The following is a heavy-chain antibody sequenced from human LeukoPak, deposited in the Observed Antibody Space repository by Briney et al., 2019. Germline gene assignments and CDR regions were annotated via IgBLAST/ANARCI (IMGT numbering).Heavy chain of an antibody. CDR2: VRRGGTT. J-gene: IGHJ4*02. Sequence: GGSLRLSCTASGVTFGVYAMSWGRQTPGKGLDWVGFVRRGGTTEHAASVQGRFTTSRDDSKSIAYLPLNSLKTEDTAVYYCIRGDNYDLWGQGTLVPVSS. V-gene: IGHV3-49*04. CDR3: IRGDNYDL. CDR1: GVTFGVYA. D-gene: IGHD3-22*01.